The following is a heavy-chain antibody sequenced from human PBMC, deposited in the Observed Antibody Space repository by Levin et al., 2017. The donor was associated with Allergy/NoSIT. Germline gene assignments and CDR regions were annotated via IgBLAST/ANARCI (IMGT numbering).Heavy chain of an antibody. D-gene: IGHD3-22*01. Sequence: GGSLRLSCKASGYTFTSYGISWVRQAPGQGLEWMGWISAYNGNTNYAQKLQGRVTMTTDTSTSTAYMELRSLRSDDTAVYYCARGGSIVVVIKAQPFDYWGQGTLVTVSS. V-gene: IGHV1-18*01. CDR1: GYTFTSYG. CDR3: ARGGSIVVVIKAQPFDY. J-gene: IGHJ4*02. CDR2: ISAYNGNT.